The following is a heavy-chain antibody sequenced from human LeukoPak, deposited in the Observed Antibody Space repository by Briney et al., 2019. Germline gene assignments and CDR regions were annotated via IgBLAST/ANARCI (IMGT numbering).Heavy chain of an antibody. J-gene: IGHJ4*02. V-gene: IGHV3-30-3*01. CDR2: ISFDGGNK. D-gene: IGHD6-13*01. Sequence: PGGSLILSCATSGFTFSMSAMHWVRLAPGKGLDWVAVISFDGGNKFYADSVKGRFSISRDNSKNTLYLQMNSLGLDDTAVYFCARGRAGIAAAGFDYWGQGTLVTVSS. CDR3: ARGRAGIAAAGFDY. CDR1: GFTFSMSA.